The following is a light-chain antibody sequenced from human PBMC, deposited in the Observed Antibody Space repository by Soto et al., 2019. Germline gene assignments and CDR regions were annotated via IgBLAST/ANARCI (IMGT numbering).Light chain of an antibody. J-gene: IGKJ1*01. CDR3: QHYNDWPT. CDR2: GAS. CDR1: QTVDSN. Sequence: EIVLTQSPATLSVSPGERVSLSCRASQTVDSNLAWYQQKPGQAPRLLIYGASTRATGIPDRFSGSESGTEFTRTISSLQSADFAVYYCQHYNDWPTFGQGTKVEIK. V-gene: IGKV3-15*01.